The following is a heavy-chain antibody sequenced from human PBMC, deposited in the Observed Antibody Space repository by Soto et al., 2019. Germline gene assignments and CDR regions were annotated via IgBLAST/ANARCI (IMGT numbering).Heavy chain of an antibody. D-gene: IGHD6-19*01. CDR1: GFTFSSYG. CDR2: IWYDGSNK. CDR3: ARDHSSDYFDY. V-gene: IGHV3-33*01. Sequence: QVQLVESGGGVVQPGRSLRLSCAASGFTFSSYGMHWVRQAPGKGLEWVAVIWYDGSNKYYADSVKGRFTISRDNSKNTLYLQMTSLRAEDTAVYYCARDHSSDYFDYWGQGTLVTVSS. J-gene: IGHJ4*02.